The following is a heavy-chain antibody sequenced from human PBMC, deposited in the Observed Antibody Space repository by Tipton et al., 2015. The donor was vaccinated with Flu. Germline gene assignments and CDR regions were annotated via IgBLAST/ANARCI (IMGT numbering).Heavy chain of an antibody. CDR1: GGSINSHY. V-gene: IGHV4-4*07. J-gene: IGHJ5*02. CDR2: VYTSGNT. CDR3: AREAAPTPGAGYQYES. Sequence: TLSLTCTVSGGSINSHYWSWIRQPAGKGLEWIGRVYTSGNTIYNPSLKSRVTMSLDASKNQFSLSLTSVTAADSAVYFCAREAAPTPGAGYQYESWGQGKLVTVSS. D-gene: IGHD3-10*01.